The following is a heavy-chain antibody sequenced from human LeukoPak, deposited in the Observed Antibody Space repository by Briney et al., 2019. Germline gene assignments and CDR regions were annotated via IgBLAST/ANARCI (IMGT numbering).Heavy chain of an antibody. CDR1: GYTFTSNY. CDR2: IYPRDGST. J-gene: IGHJ4*02. V-gene: IGHV1-46*01. Sequence: ASVSVSCTASGYTFTSNYIHWVRQAPGQGLEWMGMIYPRDGSTSYAQKFQGRVTVTRDTSTSTVHMELSGLRSEDTAVYYCARDQEGFDYWGQGTLVTVSS. CDR3: ARDQEGFDY.